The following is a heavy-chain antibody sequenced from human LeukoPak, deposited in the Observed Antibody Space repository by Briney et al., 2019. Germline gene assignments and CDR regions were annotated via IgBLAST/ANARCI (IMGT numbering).Heavy chain of an antibody. J-gene: IGHJ4*02. CDR2: ISGSGGST. D-gene: IGHD3-22*01. Sequence: GGSLRLSCAASGFTFSSYGMSWVRQAPGKGLEWVSAISGSGGSTYYADSVKGRFTISRDNSKNTLYLQMNSLRAEDTAVYYCAKDGARYYYDSSGYYFDYWGQGTLVTVSS. CDR3: AKDGARYYYDSSGYYFDY. V-gene: IGHV3-23*01. CDR1: GFTFSSYG.